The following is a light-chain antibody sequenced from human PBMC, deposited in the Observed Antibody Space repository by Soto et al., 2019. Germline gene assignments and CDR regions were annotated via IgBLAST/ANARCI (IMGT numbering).Light chain of an antibody. CDR1: RSNIGRNI. Sequence: QSVLTQPPSASGAPGQRVTISCSGSRSNIGRNIVNWYQQVPGTAPKLLIYSNNQRPSGVPDRFSGSKSGTSASLAISGLHSEDESDYYCATWDDSLNSWLFGGGTKLTVL. V-gene: IGLV1-44*01. J-gene: IGLJ3*02. CDR2: SNN. CDR3: ATWDDSLNSWL.